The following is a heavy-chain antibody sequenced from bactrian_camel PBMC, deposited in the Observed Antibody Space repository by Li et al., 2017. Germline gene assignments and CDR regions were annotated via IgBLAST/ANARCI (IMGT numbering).Heavy chain of an antibody. D-gene: IGHD3*01. CDR3: ALGGTRGVGGTWYPELNY. J-gene: IGHJ4*01. CDR2: IDTDGST. V-gene: IGHV3S53*01. CDR1: RYMYDNGC. Sequence: VQLVESGGGSVQAGGSLKLSRAASRYMYDNGCMGWFRQAPGKEREGVATIDTDGSTRYADSVKGRFTLSKDNAKNTLYLQMNSLTPDDTGMYYCALGGTRGVGGTWYPELNYWDKGTQVTVS.